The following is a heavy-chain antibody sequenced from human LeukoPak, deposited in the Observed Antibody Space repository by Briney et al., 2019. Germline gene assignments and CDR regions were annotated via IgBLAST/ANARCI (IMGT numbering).Heavy chain of an antibody. J-gene: IGHJ4*02. CDR3: ARDRGRGKLLLDY. CDR1: GFTVISNY. CDR2: VYSGTTT. Sequence: GGSLRLSCAASGFTVISNYMSWVRQAPGKWLEWVSSVYSGTTTYYAESVKGRFTISRDNSQNTLYLQMNSLRVEDTAVYYCARDRGRGKLLLDYWGQGTLVTVSS. V-gene: IGHV3-66*01. D-gene: IGHD2-15*01.